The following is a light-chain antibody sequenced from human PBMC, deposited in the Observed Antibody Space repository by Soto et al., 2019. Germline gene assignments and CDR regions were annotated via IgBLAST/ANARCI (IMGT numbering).Light chain of an antibody. V-gene: IGLV2-14*01. CDR2: EVS. Sequence: QSAMTQPASVSGSPGQSITFSCTGTSSDIGKYNYVSWFQQHPAKAPKLIIFEVSTRPSGVSNRFSGSKSGNTASLTISGLQAENEADYYCSSYTGSNINTVVFGGGTKLTVL. J-gene: IGLJ2*01. CDR3: SSYTGSNINTVV. CDR1: SSDIGKYNY.